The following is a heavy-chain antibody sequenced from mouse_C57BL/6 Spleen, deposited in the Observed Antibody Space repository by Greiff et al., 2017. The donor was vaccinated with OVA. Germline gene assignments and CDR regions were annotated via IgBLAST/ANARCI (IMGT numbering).Heavy chain of an antibody. CDR3: AREGGYYGSLDY. D-gene: IGHD1-1*01. J-gene: IGHJ2*01. CDR2: ISDGGSYT. CDR1: GFTFSSYA. V-gene: IGHV5-4*01. Sequence: EVMLVESGGGLVKPGGSLKLSCAASGFTFSSYAMSWVRQTPEKRLEWVATISDGGSYTYYPDNVKGRFTISRDNAKNNLYLQMSHLKSEDTAMYYCAREGGYYGSLDYWGQGTTRTVSS.